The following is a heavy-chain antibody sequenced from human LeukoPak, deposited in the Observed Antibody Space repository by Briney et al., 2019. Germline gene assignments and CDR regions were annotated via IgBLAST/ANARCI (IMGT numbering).Heavy chain of an antibody. CDR1: GGSISSSSCY. V-gene: IGHV4-39*01. CDR2: IYYSGST. J-gene: IGHJ4*01. CDR3: ARFLYSSSSFDY. D-gene: IGHD6-6*01. Sequence: SETLSLTCTVSGGSISSSSCYWGWLRQPPGKGLEWIGSIYYSGSTDYNPSLKSRVTISVDTSKKQFSLQLSSVTAADTAVYYCARFLYSSSSFDYWGQGTLVTVSS.